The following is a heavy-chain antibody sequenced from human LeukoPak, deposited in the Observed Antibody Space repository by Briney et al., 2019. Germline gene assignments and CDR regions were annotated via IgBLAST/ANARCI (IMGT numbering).Heavy chain of an antibody. CDR3: ARGTGYGVFDI. D-gene: IGHD2-8*01. V-gene: IGHV3-30*03. CDR1: GFTFSSYG. Sequence: GGSLRLSCAASGFTFSSYGMHWVRRAPGKGLEWVAVISYDGSNKYYADSVKGRFTISRDNSKNTLYLQMNSLRAGDTAVYYCARGTGYGVFDIWGQGTMVTVSS. CDR2: ISYDGSNK. J-gene: IGHJ3*02.